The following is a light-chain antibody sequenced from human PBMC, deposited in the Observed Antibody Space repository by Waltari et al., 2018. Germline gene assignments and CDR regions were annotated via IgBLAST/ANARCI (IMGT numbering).Light chain of an antibody. CDR1: QSLLHTNGYTY. Sequence: DIVMTQSPLSLPVTPGEPASISCRSSQSLLHTNGYTYLYWYLQKPGQSPPLLIYLGSSRACGVPDRFSGSGSGTDFTLKISRVEAEDVAAYYCMQALQTPLTFGGGTKVEIK. J-gene: IGKJ4*01. CDR3: MQALQTPLT. V-gene: IGKV2-28*01. CDR2: LGS.